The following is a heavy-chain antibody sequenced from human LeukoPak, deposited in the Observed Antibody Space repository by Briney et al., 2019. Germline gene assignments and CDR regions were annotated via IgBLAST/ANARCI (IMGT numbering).Heavy chain of an antibody. CDR2: ITNDGGT. J-gene: IGHJ4*02. V-gene: IGHV3-23*01. Sequence: PGGSLRLSCAASGFTFSNFAMSWVRQAPGKGLEWVSGITNDGGTYYAESVKGRFTISRDNSKNTLYLQMNSLRAEDTAVYYCAKQLDARGGSSGYFDYWGQGTLVTVSS. CDR1: GFTFSNFA. D-gene: IGHD3-22*01. CDR3: AKQLDARGGSSGYFDY.